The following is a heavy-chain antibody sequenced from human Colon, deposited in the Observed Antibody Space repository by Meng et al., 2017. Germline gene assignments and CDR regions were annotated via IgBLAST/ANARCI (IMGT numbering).Heavy chain of an antibody. CDR2: IYYRAKWNH. J-gene: IGHJ4*02. CDR3: TQRLEFYRFEY. V-gene: IGHV6-1*01. Sequence: HSGPGLDKPSQTLSPTCAISGDTIRSKTAVWDWISQSPARGLEWLGSIYYRAKWNHDYSESLRGRITINPDTSNNQISLHLNSVTPKDTSVYYCTQRLEFYRFEYWGQGTLVTVSS. CDR1: GDTIRSKTAV. D-gene: IGHD6-25*01.